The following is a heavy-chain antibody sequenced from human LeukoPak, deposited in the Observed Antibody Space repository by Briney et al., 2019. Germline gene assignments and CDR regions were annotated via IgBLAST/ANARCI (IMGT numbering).Heavy chain of an antibody. CDR1: GGSISSSSYY. J-gene: IGHJ4*02. Sequence: SETLSLTCTVSGGSISSSSYYWGWIRQPPGKGLEWIGSIYYSGSTYYNPSLKSRVTISVDTSKNQFSLRLSSVTAADTAVYYCARRKANFDYWGQGTLVTVSS. V-gene: IGHV4-39*07. CDR3: ARRKANFDY. CDR2: IYYSGST.